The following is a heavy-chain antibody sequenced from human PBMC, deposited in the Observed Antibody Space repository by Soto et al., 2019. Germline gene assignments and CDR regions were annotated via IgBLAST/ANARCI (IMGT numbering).Heavy chain of an antibody. Sequence: PGGSLRLSCAASGFRFGGHVMHWVRQAPGKRLEWLAVIRYDGTNQNYAESVKGRFTISRDNSKNTLYLQMNSLRAEDTAVYYCAMGGGDGYTPFDYWGQGTLVTVSS. CDR2: IRYDGTNQ. J-gene: IGHJ4*02. CDR3: AMGGGDGYTPFDY. D-gene: IGHD2-21*01. CDR1: GFRFGGHV. V-gene: IGHV3-30*02.